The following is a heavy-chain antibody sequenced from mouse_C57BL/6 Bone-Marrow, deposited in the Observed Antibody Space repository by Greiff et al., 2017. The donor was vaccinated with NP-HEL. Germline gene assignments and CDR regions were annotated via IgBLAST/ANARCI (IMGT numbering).Heavy chain of an antibody. V-gene: IGHV1-85*01. CDR1: GYTFTSYD. Sequence: QVQLKESGPELVKPGASVKLSCKASGYTFTSYDINWVKQRPGQGLEWIGWIYPRDGSTKYTEKFKGKATLTVDTSSSTAYRELHSLTSEDSAVYYCAIYYGNAWFAYWGQGTLVTVSA. D-gene: IGHD2-1*01. J-gene: IGHJ3*01. CDR2: IYPRDGST. CDR3: AIYYGNAWFAY.